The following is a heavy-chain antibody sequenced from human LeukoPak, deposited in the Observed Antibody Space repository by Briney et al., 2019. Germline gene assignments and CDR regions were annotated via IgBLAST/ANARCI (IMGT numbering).Heavy chain of an antibody. D-gene: IGHD2-15*01. J-gene: IGHJ4*02. CDR3: AREVVSTPSYFDS. Sequence: GRSLRPSCAASGFTFSSYAMHWVRQAPGKGLEWVSFFYRGDSTYYAESVRGRFTISRDNSKNTLYLLMNSLIPEDTAVYYCAREVVSTPSYFDSWGQGTLVTVSS. V-gene: IGHV3-53*01. CDR1: GFTFSSYA. CDR2: FYRGDST.